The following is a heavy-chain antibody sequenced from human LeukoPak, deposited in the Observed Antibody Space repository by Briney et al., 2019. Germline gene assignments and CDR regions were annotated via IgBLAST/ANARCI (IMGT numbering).Heavy chain of an antibody. V-gene: IGHV4-4*07. D-gene: IGHD3-10*01. CDR3: ARSSGPWFTMVRGATPPDAFDI. CDR2: IYTSGST. CDR1: GGSISSYY. Sequence: SETLSLTCTVSGGSISSYYWSRIRQPAGKGLEWIGRIYTSGSTNYNPSLKSRVTISVDTSKNQFSLKLSSVTAADTAVYYCARSSGPWFTMVRGATPPDAFDIWGQGTMVTVSS. J-gene: IGHJ3*02.